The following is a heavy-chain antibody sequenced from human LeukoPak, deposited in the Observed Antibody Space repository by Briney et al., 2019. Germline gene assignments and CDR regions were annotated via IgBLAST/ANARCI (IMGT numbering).Heavy chain of an antibody. CDR2: IYYSGSA. CDR3: ARQYYYDSSGYFDY. V-gene: IGHV4-59*08. Sequence: KPSETLSLTCSVSGGSSSNYYWSWIRQPPGRGLEWIGYIYYSGSANYNPSLKSRVTISVDTSKNQFSLKLSSVTAADTAVYYCARQYYYDSSGYFDYWGQGTLVTVSS. J-gene: IGHJ4*02. D-gene: IGHD3-22*01. CDR1: GGSSSNYY.